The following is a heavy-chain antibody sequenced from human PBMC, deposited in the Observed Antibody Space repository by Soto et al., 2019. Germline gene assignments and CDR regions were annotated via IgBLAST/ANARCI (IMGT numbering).Heavy chain of an antibody. V-gene: IGHV4-4*02. CDR1: AGSISSTNW. J-gene: IGHJ6*02. D-gene: IGHD3-22*01. Sequence: QVQLQESGPGLVKPSGTLSLTCAVSAGSISSTNWWTWVRQSPGKGLEWIGEIYHSGTTNYNPSLPRRVTLSVDKSNHQFSLKLTSVTAADTAVYYCARTSYSDSSGYYGMDVWGQGTTVTVSS. CDR3: ARTSYSDSSGYYGMDV. CDR2: IYHSGTT.